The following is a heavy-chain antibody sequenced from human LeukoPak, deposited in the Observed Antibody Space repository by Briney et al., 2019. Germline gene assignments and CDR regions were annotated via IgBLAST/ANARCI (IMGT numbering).Heavy chain of an antibody. CDR3: ATSGAYYYDSSAPNWFDP. V-gene: IGHV1-24*01. Sequence: GASVKVSCKVSGYTLTELSMHWVRQAPGKGLEWMGGFDPEDGETIYAQKFQGRVTMTEDTSTDTAYMELSSLRSEDTAMYYCATSGAYYYDSSAPNWFDPWGQGTLVTVSS. CDR2: FDPEDGET. D-gene: IGHD3-22*01. J-gene: IGHJ5*02. CDR1: GYTLTELS.